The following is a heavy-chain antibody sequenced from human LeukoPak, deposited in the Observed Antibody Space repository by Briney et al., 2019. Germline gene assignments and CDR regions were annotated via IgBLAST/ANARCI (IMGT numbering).Heavy chain of an antibody. Sequence: GASVKVSCKTSGYSFTTCGTNWVRQAPGQGLEWMGWITAYNGNTNYAHKFQGRFTMTTDTYTRTVYMELRGLKSNDTAVYYCARGVSNRWADFWGQGTLVTVSS. CDR2: ITAYNGNT. CDR1: GYSFTTCG. J-gene: IGHJ4*02. V-gene: IGHV1-18*01. CDR3: ARGVSNRWADF. D-gene: IGHD2/OR15-2a*01.